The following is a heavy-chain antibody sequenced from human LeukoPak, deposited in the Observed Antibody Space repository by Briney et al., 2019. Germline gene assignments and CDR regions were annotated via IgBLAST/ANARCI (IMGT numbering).Heavy chain of an antibody. CDR3: ARGIAAAGYFDY. CDR1: GFTFSSYS. D-gene: IGHD6-13*01. CDR2: ISSSSSYI. V-gene: IGHV3-21*01. Sequence: GGSLRLSCAASGFTFSSYSVNWVRQAPGKGLEWVSSISSSSSYIYYADSVKGRFTISRDNAKNSLYLQMNSLRAEDTAVYYCARGIAAAGYFDYWGQGTLVTVSS. J-gene: IGHJ4*02.